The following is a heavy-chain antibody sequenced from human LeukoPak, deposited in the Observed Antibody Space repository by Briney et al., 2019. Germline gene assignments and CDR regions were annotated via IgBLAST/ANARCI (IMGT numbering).Heavy chain of an antibody. J-gene: IGHJ4*02. V-gene: IGHV1-8*03. CDR3: AKTPTYYYDSGSYPYDY. Sequence: ASLKVSCKASGYTFINSDIHWVRQATGQGLEWMGWMNPHSGNADYAQKFQGRLTISRNTSISTAYMELSSLRSEDTAVYYCAKTPTYYYDSGSYPYDYWGQGTLVTVSS. D-gene: IGHD3-10*01. CDR1: GYTFINSD. CDR2: MNPHSGNA.